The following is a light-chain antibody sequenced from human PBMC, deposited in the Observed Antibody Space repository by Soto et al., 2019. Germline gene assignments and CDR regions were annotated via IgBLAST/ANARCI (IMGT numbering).Light chain of an antibody. CDR1: QSVSSSY. Sequence: EIVLTQSPGTLSLSPGERATLSCRASQSVSSSYLAWYQQKPGQAPRLLIYGASSRATGIPDRFSGSGSGTDFTLTISRLEPEDFAVYYCQQYGSSPVTFAQGTKLEIK. V-gene: IGKV3-20*01. CDR3: QQYGSSPVT. CDR2: GAS. J-gene: IGKJ2*01.